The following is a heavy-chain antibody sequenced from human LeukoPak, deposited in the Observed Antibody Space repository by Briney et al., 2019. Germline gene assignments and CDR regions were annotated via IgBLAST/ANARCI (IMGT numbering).Heavy chain of an antibody. Sequence: TSSETLSLTCTVSGGSISSYYRSWIRQPPGKGLEWIGYIYYSGSTNYNPSLKSRVTISVDTSKNQFSLKLSSVTAADTAVYYCARTGYCSSTGCYGYYYGMDVWGQGTTVTVSS. V-gene: IGHV4-59*12. J-gene: IGHJ6*02. CDR3: ARTGYCSSTGCYGYYYGMDV. CDR2: IYYSGST. D-gene: IGHD2-2*01. CDR1: GGSISSYY.